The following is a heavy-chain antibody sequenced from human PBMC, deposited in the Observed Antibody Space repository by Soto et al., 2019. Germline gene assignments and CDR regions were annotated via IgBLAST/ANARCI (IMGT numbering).Heavy chain of an antibody. Sequence: EVQLLESGGGLVQPGGSLRLSCAASGFTFSNYAMSWVRQAPGKGLEWVSGIIGSGGSTYYADSVKGRFTISRDNYNNTLYLQMSGLRVEDTAIYYCAKDGCSSTSCYINYWGQGTLVTVSS. D-gene: IGHD2-2*02. J-gene: IGHJ4*02. CDR3: AKDGCSSTSCYINY. CDR1: GFTFSNYA. CDR2: IIGSGGST. V-gene: IGHV3-23*01.